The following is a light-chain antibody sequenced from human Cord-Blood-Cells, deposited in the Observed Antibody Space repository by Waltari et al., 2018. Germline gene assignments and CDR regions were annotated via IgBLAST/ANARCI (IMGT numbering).Light chain of an antibody. V-gene: IGKV1-9*01. CDR3: QQLNSYPLIT. CDR2: TAS. Sequence: IQLTQSPSSLSASVGDRVTITCRASQGISSYLAWYQQKPGKAPKLLIYTASTLQSGVPSRFCGSRSGTDFTLPISSLQPQDFATYYCQQLNSYPLITFGQGTRLEIK. CDR1: QGISSY. J-gene: IGKJ5*01.